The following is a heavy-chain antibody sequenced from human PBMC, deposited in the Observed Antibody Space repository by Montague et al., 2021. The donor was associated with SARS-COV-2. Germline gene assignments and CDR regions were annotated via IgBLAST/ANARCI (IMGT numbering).Heavy chain of an antibody. V-gene: IGHV4-31*03. J-gene: IGHJ6*02. CDR1: GASISSGAFY. CDR3: ARGLPYQMVAGAIPNYSMDV. Sequence: TLSLTCTVSGASISSGAFYWTWLRQPPRKGLEWIGFIYYSGTTYYNPSLKSRLTISIDTSKNQFSLKLSSVTAADTAVYYCARGLPYQMVAGAIPNYSMDVWGQGTTVTVSS. D-gene: IGHD2-15*01. CDR2: IYYSGTT.